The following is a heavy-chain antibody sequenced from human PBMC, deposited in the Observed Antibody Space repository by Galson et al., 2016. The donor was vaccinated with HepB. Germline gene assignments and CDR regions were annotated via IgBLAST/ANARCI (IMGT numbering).Heavy chain of an antibody. CDR2: VYYSGDT. V-gene: IGHV4-59*01. J-gene: IGHJ5*02. D-gene: IGHD1-14*01. Sequence: SETLSLTCSVSGASINTYYWTWVRQSPAKGLEWIGYVYYSGDTIYNASLRSRVTISIDTSKKHFSLNLSSVTAADTAVYYCAGMKTRKDWFDPWGPGTLVTVSS. CDR3: AGMKTRKDWFDP. CDR1: GASINTYY.